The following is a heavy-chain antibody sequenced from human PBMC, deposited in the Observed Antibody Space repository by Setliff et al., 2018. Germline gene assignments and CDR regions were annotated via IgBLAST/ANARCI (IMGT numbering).Heavy chain of an antibody. Sequence: SVKVSCKASGGTFSSYVISWVREAPGQGLEWMGGIVPMFGTNYAQKFQGRVTITVDESTSTAYMELSSLGSEDTAVYYCAGGQPLVRKYYYYMDVWGKGTTVTVSS. CDR2: IVPMFGT. D-gene: IGHD3-10*01. CDR3: AGGQPLVRKYYYYMDV. CDR1: GGTFSSYV. V-gene: IGHV1-69*13. J-gene: IGHJ6*03.